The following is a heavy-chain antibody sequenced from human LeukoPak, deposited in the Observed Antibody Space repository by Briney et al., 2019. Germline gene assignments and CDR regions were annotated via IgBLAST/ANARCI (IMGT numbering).Heavy chain of an antibody. J-gene: IGHJ3*02. CDR2: IYYSGST. CDR3: ARTSDAASEAFDI. V-gene: IGHV4-30-4*01. Sequence: SETLSLTCTVSGGSISSGDYYWSWLRQPPGTGLEWIGYIYYSGSTYYNPSLKSRVTISVDTSKNQFSLKLSSVTAADTAVYYCARTSDAASEAFDIWGQGTMVTVSS. CDR1: GGSISSGDYY.